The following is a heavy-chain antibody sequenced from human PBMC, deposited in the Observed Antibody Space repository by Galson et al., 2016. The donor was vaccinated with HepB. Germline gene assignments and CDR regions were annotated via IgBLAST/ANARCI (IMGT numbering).Heavy chain of an antibody. J-gene: IGHJ4*02. Sequence: SLRLSCAASGFTFSTSGMHWVRQAPGKGLEWVAVIPYHGINKYYADSVQGRFTISRDNSNSMLFLQMSSLRADDTAVYYCARRHEYCPPVGCSVDYWGQGTLVSVSS. D-gene: IGHD2/OR15-2a*01. CDR2: IPYHGINK. V-gene: IGHV3-30*03. CDR1: GFTFSTSG. CDR3: ARRHEYCPPVGCSVDY.